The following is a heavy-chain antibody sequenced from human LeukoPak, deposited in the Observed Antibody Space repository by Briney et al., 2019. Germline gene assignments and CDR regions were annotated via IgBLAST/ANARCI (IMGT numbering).Heavy chain of an antibody. V-gene: IGHV4-31*03. CDR3: ARADVNYDISGYLDRFDY. D-gene: IGHD3-22*01. J-gene: IGHJ4*02. CDR2: IYYSGST. Sequence: PSETLSLTCTVSGGSISSGGYYWSWIRQHPGQGLEWIGYIYYSGSTYYNPSLKSRVTISVDTSKNQFSLKLSSVTAADTAVYYCARADVNYDISGYLDRFDYWGQGTLVTVSS. CDR1: GGSISSGGYY.